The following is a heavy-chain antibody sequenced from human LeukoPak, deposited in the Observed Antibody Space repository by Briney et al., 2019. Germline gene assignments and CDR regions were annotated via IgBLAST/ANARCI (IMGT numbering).Heavy chain of an antibody. CDR2: MNPSGST. CDR3: ARQSCSSTSCPHRNVFDI. D-gene: IGHD2-2*01. J-gene: IGHJ3*02. V-gene: IGHV4-34*01. Sequence: SETLSLTCAVYGGSFSGYYWTWIRQTPEKGLEWIGEMNPSGSTSYNPSLKSRVTISVDMSKNQFSLQLSSVTAADTAVYYCARQSCSSTSCPHRNVFDIWGQGTMVTVSP. CDR1: GGSFSGYY.